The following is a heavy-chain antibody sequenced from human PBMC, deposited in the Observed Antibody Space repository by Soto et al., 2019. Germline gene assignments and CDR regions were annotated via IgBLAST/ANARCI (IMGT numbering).Heavy chain of an antibody. V-gene: IGHV4-59*01. CDR3: ARASSSYPYYFDC. D-gene: IGHD6-13*01. Sequence: PSETLSLTCNVSGGSISSYYWSWIRQPPGKGLEWIGYIYYSGSTNYNPSLNSRVTVSVDTSKNQFSLQLSSVTAADTAVYYCARASSSYPYYFDCWGQGTLVTVSS. CDR1: GGSISSYY. CDR2: IYYSGST. J-gene: IGHJ4*02.